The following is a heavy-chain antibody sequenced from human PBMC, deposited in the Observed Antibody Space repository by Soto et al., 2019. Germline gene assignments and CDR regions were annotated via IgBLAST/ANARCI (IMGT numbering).Heavy chain of an antibody. D-gene: IGHD2-8*01. Sequence: EVQLLESGGGVVQPGGYLRLSCAASGFTFSAYAMSWGRQAPGKGLQWVSGVGGSDTDKHYADSVRGRFTVSRDNSKNTLYLQMNSLRADDTAVYYCAKDATAVNGVWDPFDMWGQGTEVTVSS. CDR3: AKDATAVNGVWDPFDM. CDR2: VGGSDTDK. V-gene: IGHV3-23*01. J-gene: IGHJ3*02. CDR1: GFTFSAYA.